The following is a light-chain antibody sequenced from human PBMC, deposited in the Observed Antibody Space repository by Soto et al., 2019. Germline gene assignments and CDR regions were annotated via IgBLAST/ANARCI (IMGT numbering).Light chain of an antibody. J-gene: IGLJ2*01. CDR3: SSYTGSVFL. CDR1: SSVVGGYNY. CDR2: DVS. V-gene: IGLV2-14*01. Sequence: QSALTQPASVSGSPGQSITISCTGTSSVVGGYNYVSWYQQYPGEAPRLMIYDVSNRPSRVSNRFSGSKSGNTASLTISGLQADDEADYYCSSYTGSVFLFGGGTKLTVL.